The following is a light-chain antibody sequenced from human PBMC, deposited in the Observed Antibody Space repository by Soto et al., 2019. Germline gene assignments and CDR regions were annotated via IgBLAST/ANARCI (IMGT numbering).Light chain of an antibody. CDR3: SSCSRSGALVI. Sequence: QSVLTQPASVSGSPGQSITISCTGTSSDLGSYNFVSWYQQRSGKAPQLLIYDVAIRPSGVSDRFSGSKSGNTASLTISGLQTVDEAVYHCSSCSRSGALVIFGGGTQLTLL. J-gene: IGLJ2*01. CDR1: SSDLGSYNF. CDR2: DVA. V-gene: IGLV2-14*03.